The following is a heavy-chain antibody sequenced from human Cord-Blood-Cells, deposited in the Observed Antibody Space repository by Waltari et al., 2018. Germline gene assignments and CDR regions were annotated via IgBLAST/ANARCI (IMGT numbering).Heavy chain of an antibody. CDR3: ATDGTPPYDIWTGYYYYYGMDV. V-gene: IGHV3-21*01. D-gene: IGHD3-9*01. Sequence: EVQLVESGGGLVKPGGSLRLSCAASGFTFSSYSMNWVRQAPGKGLEWVSSISSSSSYIYYADSVEGRFTIPGDNAKNSLYPEMNSLGAEDTAVYYCATDGTPPYDIWTGYYYYYGMDVWGQGTTVTGSS. J-gene: IGHJ6*02. CDR2: ISSSSSYI. CDR1: GFTFSSYS.